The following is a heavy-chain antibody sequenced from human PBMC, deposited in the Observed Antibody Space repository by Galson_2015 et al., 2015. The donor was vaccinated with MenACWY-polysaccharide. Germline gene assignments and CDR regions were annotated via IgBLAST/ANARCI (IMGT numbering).Heavy chain of an antibody. CDR3: ARVIARKYTFADS. D-gene: IGHD2-21*01. Sequence: SVKVSCKASGYKFTSYDINWVRQAAGQGLEWVGWMNPNSGNSGYAQKFQGRVSMTSNSAMATAYMELSSLRSEDTAVYYCARVIARKYTFADSWGQGTLVTVSS. V-gene: IGHV1-8*01. CDR1: GYKFTSYD. CDR2: MNPNSGNS. J-gene: IGHJ4*02.